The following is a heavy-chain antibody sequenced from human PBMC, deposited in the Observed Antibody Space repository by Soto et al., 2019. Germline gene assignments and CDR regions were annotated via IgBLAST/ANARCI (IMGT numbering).Heavy chain of an antibody. CDR1: GFTFSIYS. Sequence: GGSLRLSCAASGFTFSIYSMIWVRQAPGKGLEWVASITSSSSYIYYADSLKGRFTISRDNAKNSLFLQLDSLRAEDTAVYFCVRARSTDSRPDYWGQGTLVTVSS. CDR2: ITSSSSYI. CDR3: VRARSTDSRPDY. D-gene: IGHD3-22*01. V-gene: IGHV3-21*01. J-gene: IGHJ4*02.